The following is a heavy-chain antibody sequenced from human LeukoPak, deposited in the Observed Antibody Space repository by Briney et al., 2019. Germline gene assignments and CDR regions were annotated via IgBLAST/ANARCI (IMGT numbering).Heavy chain of an antibody. V-gene: IGHV3-30*03. Sequence: GGSLRLSCAASGFTFSNAWMSWVRQAPGKGLEWVALTAYDGSVEYYADSVKGRFTISRDNSRNTLYLQMNSLRADDTGVYYCARWNGGNSVGYFDCWGQGTLITVSS. CDR3: ARWNGGNSVGYFDC. D-gene: IGHD4-23*01. CDR1: GFTFSNAW. J-gene: IGHJ4*02. CDR2: TAYDGSVE.